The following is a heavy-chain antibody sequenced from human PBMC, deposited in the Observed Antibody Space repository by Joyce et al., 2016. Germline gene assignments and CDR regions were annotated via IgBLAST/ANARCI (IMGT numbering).Heavy chain of an antibody. Sequence: QVQLVESGGGVVQPGKSLRLSCAASGFTFSSYGMNWVGQAPGKGLDWVAARSHDGTNKNYADSVKGRFTISRNTSKSTLYLQMNSLKTEDTAVYFCAKEFVSEGAALPTVILDYWGQGALVTVSS. CDR3: AKEFVSEGAALPTVILDY. J-gene: IGHJ4*02. CDR2: RSHDGTNK. CDR1: GFTFSSYG. V-gene: IGHV3-30*18. D-gene: IGHD2-2*01.